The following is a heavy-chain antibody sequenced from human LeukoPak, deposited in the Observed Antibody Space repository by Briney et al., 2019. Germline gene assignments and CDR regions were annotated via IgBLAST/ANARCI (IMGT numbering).Heavy chain of an antibody. D-gene: IGHD1-26*01. CDR2: IYYSGST. Sequence: PSETLSLTCTVSGGSISSSSYYWGWIRQPPGKGLEWIGSIYYSGSTYYNPSLKSRVTISVDTSKNQFSLKLSSVTAADTAVYYCATQKWELLSDYWGQGTLVTVSS. V-gene: IGHV4-39*01. CDR3: ATQKWELLSDY. CDR1: GGSISSSSYY. J-gene: IGHJ4*02.